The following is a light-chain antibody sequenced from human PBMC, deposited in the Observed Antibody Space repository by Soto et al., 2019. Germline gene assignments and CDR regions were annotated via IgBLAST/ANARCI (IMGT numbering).Light chain of an antibody. Sequence: ELLMPQSPATLSLSPGARATLSCRASQSVSSNLAWYQQKPGQAPRLLIYDASTRATGIPARFSGSVSWTAFTLTISSLDSEDFAVYYCQQFSKWPPAFGQGSKVEIK. CDR3: QQFSKWPPA. CDR1: QSVSSN. V-gene: IGKV3D-15*01. J-gene: IGKJ1*01. CDR2: DAS.